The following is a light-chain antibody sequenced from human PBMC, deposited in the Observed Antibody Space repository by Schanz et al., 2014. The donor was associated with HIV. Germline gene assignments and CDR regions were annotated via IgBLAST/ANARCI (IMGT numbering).Light chain of an antibody. J-gene: IGKJ1*01. Sequence: DNVMTQSPDALAVSLGERATINCKSSQSVLYSSNNKNYLAWYQQRPGHPPKLLIYWASTRESGVPDRFSGSGSGTDFTLTISSLQAEDVAVYYCQQYYSSPETFGQGTKVEIK. CDR1: QSVLYSSNNKNY. CDR3: QQYYSSPET. CDR2: WAS. V-gene: IGKV4-1*01.